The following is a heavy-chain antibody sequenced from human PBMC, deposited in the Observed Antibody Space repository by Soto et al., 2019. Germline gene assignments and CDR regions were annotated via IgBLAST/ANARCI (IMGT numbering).Heavy chain of an antibody. CDR2: INHSGST. Sequence: SETLSLTCAVYGGSFSGYYWSWIRQPPGKGLEWIGEINHSGSTNYNPSLKSRVTISVDTSKNQFSLKLSSVTAADTAVYYCARGQAYYDFWSGYLPHYGMDVWDQGTTVTVSS. CDR3: ARGQAYYDFWSGYLPHYGMDV. J-gene: IGHJ6*02. V-gene: IGHV4-34*01. D-gene: IGHD3-3*01. CDR1: GGSFSGYY.